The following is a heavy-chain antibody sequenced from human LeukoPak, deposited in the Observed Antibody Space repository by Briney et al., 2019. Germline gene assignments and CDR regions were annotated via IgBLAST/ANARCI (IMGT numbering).Heavy chain of an antibody. CDR2: ISGSGGST. Sequence: GGSLRLSCASSTFTVSDKYMSWVRQAPGKGLEWVSAISGSGGSTYYADSVKGRFTISRDNSKNTLYLQMNSLRAEDTAVYYCAKVHPLGYWGQGTLVTVSS. CDR1: TFTVSDKY. V-gene: IGHV3-23*01. CDR3: AKVHPLGY. J-gene: IGHJ4*02.